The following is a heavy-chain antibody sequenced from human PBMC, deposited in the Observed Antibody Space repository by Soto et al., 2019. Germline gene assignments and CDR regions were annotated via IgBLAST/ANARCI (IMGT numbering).Heavy chain of an antibody. D-gene: IGHD2-2*01. J-gene: IGHJ6*02. CDR1: GYTFTSYY. Sequence: ASVKVSCKASGYTFTSYYMHWVRQAPGQGLEWMGIINPSGGSTSYAQKFQGRVTMTRDTSTSTVYMELSSLRSEDTAVYYCARHIVVVPGGMDVWGQGTKVTVS. CDR2: INPSGGST. CDR3: ARHIVVVPGGMDV. V-gene: IGHV1-46*01.